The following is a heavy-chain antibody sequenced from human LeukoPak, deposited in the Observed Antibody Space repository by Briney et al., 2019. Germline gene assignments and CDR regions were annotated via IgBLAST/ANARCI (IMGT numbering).Heavy chain of an antibody. CDR3: ARGPSIAVALDY. CDR1: GFTFSSYS. CDR2: ISSSSSYI. J-gene: IGHJ4*02. Sequence: GGSLRLSCAASGFTFSSYSKNWVRQAPGKGLEWVSSISSSSSYIYYADSVKGRFTISRDNAKNSLYLQMNSLRAEDTAVYYCARGPSIAVALDYWGQGTLVTVSS. D-gene: IGHD6-19*01. V-gene: IGHV3-21*01.